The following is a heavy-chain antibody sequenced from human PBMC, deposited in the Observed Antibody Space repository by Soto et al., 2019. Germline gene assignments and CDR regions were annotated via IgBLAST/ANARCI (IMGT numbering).Heavy chain of an antibody. CDR2: IYSGGST. V-gene: IGHV3-53*02. J-gene: IGHJ6*02. Sequence: EVQLVETGGGLIQPGGSLRLSCAASGFTVSSNYMSWVRQAPGKGLEWVSVIYSGGSTYYADSVKGRFTTSRDNSQNTLYLQMHSIRAEDTAVYYFARDSGPWLGPFYYYYGMDVWGQGTTLTVSS. D-gene: IGHD6-19*01. CDR1: GFTVSSNY. CDR3: ARDSGPWLGPFYYYYGMDV.